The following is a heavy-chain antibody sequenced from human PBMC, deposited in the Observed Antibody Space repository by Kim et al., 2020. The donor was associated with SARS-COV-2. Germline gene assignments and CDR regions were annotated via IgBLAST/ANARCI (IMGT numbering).Heavy chain of an antibody. D-gene: IGHD3-10*01. CDR2: ISYDGSNK. Sequence: GWSLRLSCAASGFTFSSYAMHWVRQAPGKGLEWVAVISYDGSNKYYADSVKGRFTISRDNSKNTLYLQMNSLRAEDTAVYYCARASRVRGFDYWGQGTL. CDR1: GFTFSSYA. J-gene: IGHJ4*02. V-gene: IGHV3-30-3*01. CDR3: ARASRVRGFDY.